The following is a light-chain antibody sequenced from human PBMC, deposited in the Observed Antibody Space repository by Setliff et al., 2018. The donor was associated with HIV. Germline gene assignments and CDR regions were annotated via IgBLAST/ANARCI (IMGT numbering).Light chain of an antibody. Sequence: ALAQPASVSGSPGQSITISCTGTSSDVGGYNYVSWYHQHPGKAPKLMIYEVSHRPSGVSNRFSGSKSGNTASLTISGLQAEDEADYYCSSYTSSSTYVFGTGTKVTVL. CDR3: SSYTSSSTYV. J-gene: IGLJ1*01. V-gene: IGLV2-14*01. CDR1: SSDVGGYNY. CDR2: EVS.